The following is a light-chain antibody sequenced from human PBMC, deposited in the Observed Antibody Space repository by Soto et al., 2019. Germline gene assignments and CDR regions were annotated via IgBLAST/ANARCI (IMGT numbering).Light chain of an antibody. J-gene: IGKJ1*01. CDR3: QQYAGSPRT. Sequence: EIVLTQSPATLSLSPGERATLSCRASQSVSSYLAWYQQKPGQAPRLLIYDASNRATGIPDRFTGSGSGTDFTPTINRVEPEDFAVYFCQQYAGSPRTFGQGTKVDIK. CDR1: QSVSSY. CDR2: DAS. V-gene: IGKV3-20*01.